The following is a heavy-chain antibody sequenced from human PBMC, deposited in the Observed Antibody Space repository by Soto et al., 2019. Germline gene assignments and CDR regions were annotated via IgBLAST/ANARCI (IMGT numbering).Heavy chain of an antibody. Sequence: ASVKVSCKVSGYTLTELSMHWVRQAPGKGLEWMGGFDPEDGETIYAQKFQGRVTMTEDTSTDTAYMELSSLRSEDTAVYYCATDVRWLQLRGFDYWGQGTLVTVSS. V-gene: IGHV1-24*01. CDR1: GYTLTELS. CDR3: ATDVRWLQLRGFDY. D-gene: IGHD5-12*01. CDR2: FDPEDGET. J-gene: IGHJ4*02.